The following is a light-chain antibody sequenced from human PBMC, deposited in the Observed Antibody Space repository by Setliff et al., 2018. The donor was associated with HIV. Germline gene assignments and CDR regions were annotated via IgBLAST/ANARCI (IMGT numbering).Light chain of an antibody. J-gene: IGLJ1*01. CDR2: DVS. CDR3: SSYTSSSTRV. V-gene: IGLV2-14*03. CDR1: SSDVGGYNY. Sequence: QSALTQPASVPGSPGQSITISCTGTSSDVGGYNYVSWYQQHPGKAPKLMIYDVSNRPSGVSNRFSGSKSGNTASLTISGLQAEDEADYYCSSYTSSSTRVFGTGTRSPS.